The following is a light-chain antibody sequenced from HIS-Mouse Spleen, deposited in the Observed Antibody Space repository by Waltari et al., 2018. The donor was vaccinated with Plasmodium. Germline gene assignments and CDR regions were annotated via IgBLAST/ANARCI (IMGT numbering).Light chain of an antibody. CDR2: GAS. CDR1: QSVSSSY. J-gene: IGKJ4*01. CDR3: QQYGSSPPLT. V-gene: IGKV3-20*01. Sequence: EIVLTQSPGTLSLSPGERATLSCRASQSVSSSYLAWYQQNPGQAPRLLNYGASSRATGIPDRFSGSGSGTDFTLTISRLEPEDFAVYYCQQYGSSPPLTFGGGTKVEIK.